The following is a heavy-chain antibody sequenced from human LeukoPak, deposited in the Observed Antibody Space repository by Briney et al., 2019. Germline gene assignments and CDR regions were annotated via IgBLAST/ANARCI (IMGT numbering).Heavy chain of an antibody. CDR2: ISSSGSTI. CDR3: AKDGPGTLPFDY. J-gene: IGHJ4*02. D-gene: IGHD1-7*01. Sequence: PGGSLRLSCAASGFTFSDYYMSWIRQAPGKGLEWVSYISSSGSTIYYADSVKGRFTISRDNSKNTLYLQMNSLRAEDTAVYYCAKDGPGTLPFDYWGQGTLVTVSS. CDR1: GFTFSDYY. V-gene: IGHV3-11*04.